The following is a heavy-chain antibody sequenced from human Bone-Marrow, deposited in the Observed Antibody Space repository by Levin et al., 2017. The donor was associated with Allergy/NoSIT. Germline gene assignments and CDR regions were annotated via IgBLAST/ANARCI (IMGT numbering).Heavy chain of an antibody. Sequence: ASVKVSCKASGYTFTSYDINWVRQATGQGLEWMGWMNPNSGNTGYAQKFQGRVTMTRNTSISTAYMELSSLRSEDTAVYYCARGDPPPPGGYYYYYGMDVWGQGTTVTVSS. CDR1: GYTFTSYD. CDR3: ARGDPPPPGGYYYYYGMDV. D-gene: IGHD3-10*01. CDR2: MNPNSGNT. V-gene: IGHV1-8*01. J-gene: IGHJ6*02.